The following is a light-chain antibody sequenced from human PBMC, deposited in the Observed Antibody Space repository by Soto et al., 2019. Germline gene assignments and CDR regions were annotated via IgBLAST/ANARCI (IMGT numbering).Light chain of an antibody. CDR2: GAS. Sequence: PGESATLSCRASQSVERKLVGCQQKPGPAPRLLIDGASSRATGIPDRFSGSGSGTDFTLTISRLEPEDFAVDYCQQYGSSLTWTFGQGTKV. J-gene: IGKJ1*01. CDR3: QQYGSSLTWT. CDR1: QSVERK. V-gene: IGKV3-20*01.